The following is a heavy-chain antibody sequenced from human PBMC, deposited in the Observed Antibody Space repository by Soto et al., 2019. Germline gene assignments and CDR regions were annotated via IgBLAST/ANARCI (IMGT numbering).Heavy chain of an antibody. CDR1: GGSISSGGYS. CDR3: ARQYCSGGSCYRTGWFDP. CDR2: IYHSGST. V-gene: IGHV4-30-2*01. J-gene: IGHJ5*02. Sequence: QLQLQESGSGLVKPSQTLSLTCAVSGGSISSGGYSWSWIRQPPGKGLEWIGYIYHSGSTYYNPPLTSRVTISVDRSKNQFSLKLSSVTAADTAVYYCARQYCSGGSCYRTGWFDPWGQGTLVTVSS. D-gene: IGHD2-15*01.